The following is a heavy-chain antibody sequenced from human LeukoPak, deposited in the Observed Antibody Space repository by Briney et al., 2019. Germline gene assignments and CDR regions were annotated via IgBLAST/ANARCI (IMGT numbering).Heavy chain of an antibody. J-gene: IGHJ4*02. V-gene: IGHV3-21*01. D-gene: IGHD2-2*01. CDR1: GFTFSSYS. CDR2: ISSSSSYI. CDR3: ARGDRDLYCSSTSCYPVL. Sequence: PGXXVRLSCVASGFTFSSYSMNWVRQAPGKGLEWVSSISSSSSYIYYADSVKGRFTISRDNAKSSLYLQMNSLRAEDTAVYYCARGDRDLYCSSTSCYPVLGGQGTLVTVSS.